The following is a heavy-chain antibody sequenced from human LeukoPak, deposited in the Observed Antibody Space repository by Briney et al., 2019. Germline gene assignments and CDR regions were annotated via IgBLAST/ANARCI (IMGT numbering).Heavy chain of an antibody. D-gene: IGHD4-17*01. V-gene: IGHV3-9*01. CDR1: GFTFDDYA. Sequence: PGRSLRLSCAASGFTFDDYAKHWVRQAPGKGLEWVSGISWNSGSIGYADSVKGRFTISRDNAKNSLYLQMNSLRDEDTAFYYCARFNGDYYGMDVWGQGTTVTVSS. CDR2: ISWNSGSI. J-gene: IGHJ6*02. CDR3: ARFNGDYYGMDV.